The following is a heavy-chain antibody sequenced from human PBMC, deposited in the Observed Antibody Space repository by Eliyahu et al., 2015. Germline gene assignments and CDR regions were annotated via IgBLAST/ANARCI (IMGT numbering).Heavy chain of an antibody. CDR3: AKRAVEYSYAFSTNWFDP. J-gene: IGHJ5*02. V-gene: IGHV3-23*01. Sequence: EVQLLESGGGLVQPGGSLRLSXAASGFTFSNYAMTWVRXAPGKGLEWVSAISGSGGSTYYADSVKGRFTISRDNSKNTLYMQMNSLRAEDTAVYYCAKRAVEYSYAFSTNWFDPWGQGTLVTVSS. CDR1: GFTFSNYA. D-gene: IGHD5-18*01. CDR2: ISGSGGST.